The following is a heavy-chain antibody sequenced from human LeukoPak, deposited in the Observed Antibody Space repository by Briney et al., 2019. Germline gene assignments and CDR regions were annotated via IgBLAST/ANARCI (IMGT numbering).Heavy chain of an antibody. Sequence: GGSLGLSCAASGFTFSNYWMHWVRQVPGKGLVWVSRINVDGSVKSYADSVKGRFTISRDNAKNTVSLQVNSLRAEDTAVYYCVRDLILVDTPGDDFDYWGQGALVTVSS. J-gene: IGHJ4*02. CDR1: GFTFSNYW. CDR2: INVDGSVK. D-gene: IGHD4-23*01. V-gene: IGHV3-74*01. CDR3: VRDLILVDTPGDDFDY.